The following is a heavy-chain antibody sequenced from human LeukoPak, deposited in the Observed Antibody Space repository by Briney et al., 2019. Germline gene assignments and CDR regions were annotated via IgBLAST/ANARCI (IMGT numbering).Heavy chain of an antibody. CDR3: ARAPITMVRGVIIAYYMDV. Sequence: ASVKVSCKASGGTFSSYAISWVRQAPGQGLEWMGGIIPIFGTANYAQKFQGRVTITADKSTSTAYMELSRLRSDDTAVYYCARAPITMVRGVIIAYYMDVWGKGTTVTISS. V-gene: IGHV1-69*06. CDR2: IIPIFGTA. CDR1: GGTFSSYA. D-gene: IGHD3-10*01. J-gene: IGHJ6*03.